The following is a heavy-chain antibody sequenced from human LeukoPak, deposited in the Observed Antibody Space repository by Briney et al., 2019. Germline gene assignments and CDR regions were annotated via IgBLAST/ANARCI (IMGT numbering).Heavy chain of an antibody. D-gene: IGHD6-19*01. CDR2: IYPGDSDA. CDR1: GYIFANYW. CDR3: ARLEAGPGISYYYGMDV. J-gene: IGHJ6*02. Sequence: GEPLKISCKGSGYIFANYWIGWVRQMPGKGLEWMGIIYPGDSDAKYSPSFEGQVTISVDKSFSTAYLQWSSLKASDTAMYSCARLEAGPGISYYYGMDVWGQGTTVTVSS. V-gene: IGHV5-51*01.